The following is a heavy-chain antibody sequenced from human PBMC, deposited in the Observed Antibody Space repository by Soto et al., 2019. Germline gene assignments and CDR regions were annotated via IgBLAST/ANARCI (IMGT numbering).Heavy chain of an antibody. Sequence: QLQLQQSGPGVVKPSETLSLTCTASGGSISSSSNYWGWIRQPPGKGLEWIGSSYYSGSTYYNPSLKSQDTISADTSKNQFLLKLSSATAADAAVYYCATTTALDAFDIWGQGTMVTVSS. CDR3: ATTTALDAFDI. D-gene: IGHD1-26*01. CDR1: GGSISSSSNY. CDR2: SYYSGST. V-gene: IGHV4-39*01. J-gene: IGHJ3*02.